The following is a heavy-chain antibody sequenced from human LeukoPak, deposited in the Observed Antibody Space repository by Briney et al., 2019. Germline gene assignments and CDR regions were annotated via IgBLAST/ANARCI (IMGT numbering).Heavy chain of an antibody. CDR1: GGSISSSSYY. J-gene: IGHJ6*03. D-gene: IGHD6-13*01. Sequence: SETLSLTCTVSGGSISSSSYYWGWIRQPPGKGLEWIGRIYTSGSTNYNPSLKSRVTMSVDTSKNQFSLKLSSVTAADTAVYYCARHAAAGLYYYYYMDVWGKGTTVTISS. V-gene: IGHV4-61*05. CDR2: IYTSGST. CDR3: ARHAAAGLYYYYYMDV.